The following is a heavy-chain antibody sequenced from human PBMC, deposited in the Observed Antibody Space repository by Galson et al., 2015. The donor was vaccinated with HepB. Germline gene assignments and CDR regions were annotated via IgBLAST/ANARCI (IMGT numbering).Heavy chain of an antibody. Sequence: SLRLSCAASGFTFSSYAMSWVRQAPGKGLEWVSVIGGSGGNTYYADSVKGRFTISRDNSKNTLYLQMNSLRAEDTAVYYCAKILRWLHSLGDYWGQGTLVTVSS. D-gene: IGHD5-24*01. J-gene: IGHJ4*02. CDR3: AKILRWLHSLGDY. CDR1: GFTFSSYA. CDR2: IGGSGGNT. V-gene: IGHV3-23*01.